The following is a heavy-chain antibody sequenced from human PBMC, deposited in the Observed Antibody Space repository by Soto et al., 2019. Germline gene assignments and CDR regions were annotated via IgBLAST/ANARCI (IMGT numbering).Heavy chain of an antibody. J-gene: IGHJ5*02. V-gene: IGHV4-59*01. CDR1: GDSIRSSY. CDR3: ARVPTTVTLPKNPFLGERDASDESFDP. CDR2: LYYNGPT. Sequence: QVQLQESGPRLVKPSETLSLTCTVSGDSIRSSYWTWIRQPPGKGLEWLGSLYYNGPTYNNPSPKSRVTFSLDTSNIQFSLRLSSVTAADTAVYYCARVPTTVTLPKNPFLGERDASDESFDPWGQGTLVTVSS. D-gene: IGHD4-17*01.